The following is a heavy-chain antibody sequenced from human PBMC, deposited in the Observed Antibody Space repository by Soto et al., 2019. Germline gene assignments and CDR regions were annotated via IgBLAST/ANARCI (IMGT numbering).Heavy chain of an antibody. CDR2: ISAYDGNT. CDR3: ARDYDILTGYYGLDY. Sequence: GASVKVSCKASGYTFTSYGISWVRQAPGQGLEWMGWISAYDGNTNYAQKLQGRVTMTTDTSTSTAYMELRSLRSDDTAVYYCARDYDILTGYYGLDYWGQGTLVHVSP. CDR1: GYTFTSYG. V-gene: IGHV1-18*01. J-gene: IGHJ4*02. D-gene: IGHD3-9*01.